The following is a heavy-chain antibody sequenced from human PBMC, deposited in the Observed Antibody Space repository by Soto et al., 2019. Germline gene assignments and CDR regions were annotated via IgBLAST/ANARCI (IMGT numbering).Heavy chain of an antibody. Sequence: NPSETLSLTCTVSGGSISSGDYYWSWIRQPPGKGLEWIGYIYYSGSTYYNPSLKRRVTISVDTSKNQFSLKLSAVTAADTAVYYCARGRVVGPASNSYWGQGTLVTVSS. D-gene: IGHD2-2*01. CDR1: GGSISSGDYY. V-gene: IGHV4-30-4*01. CDR2: IYYSGST. J-gene: IGHJ4*02. CDR3: ARGRVVGPASNSY.